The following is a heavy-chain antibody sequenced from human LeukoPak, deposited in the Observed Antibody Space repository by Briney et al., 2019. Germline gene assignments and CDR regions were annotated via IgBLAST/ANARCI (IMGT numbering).Heavy chain of an antibody. Sequence: PGRSLRLSCAASGFTFDDYAMHWVRQAPGKGLEWVSGISWNSGSIGYADSVKGRFTISRDNAKNSLYLQMNSLRAEDTALYYCAKDKRASSSAFDYWGQGTLVTVSS. D-gene: IGHD6-13*01. CDR1: GFTFDDYA. CDR3: AKDKRASSSAFDY. CDR2: ISWNSGSI. V-gene: IGHV3-9*01. J-gene: IGHJ4*02.